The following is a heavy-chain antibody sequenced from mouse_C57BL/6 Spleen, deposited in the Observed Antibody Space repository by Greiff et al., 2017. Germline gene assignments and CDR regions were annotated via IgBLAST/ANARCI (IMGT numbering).Heavy chain of an antibody. CDR1: GYTFPGYW. V-gene: IGHV1-9*01. CDR3: ARGGFTTAY. Sequence: VQLQQSGAELMKPGASVKLSCKATGYTFPGYWIEWVKQRPGHGLEWIGEILPGSGSTNNNEKFKGKATFTTDTSSNTAYMKLSSLTTEDSAIYYCARGGFTTAYWGQGTLVTVSA. CDR2: ILPGSGST. D-gene: IGHD1-2*01. J-gene: IGHJ3*01.